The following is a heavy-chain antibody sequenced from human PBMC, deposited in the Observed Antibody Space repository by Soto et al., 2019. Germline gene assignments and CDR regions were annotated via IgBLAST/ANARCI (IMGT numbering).Heavy chain of an antibody. Sequence: PSETLSLTCTVSGGSISSHYWSWIRKPPGKGLEWIGYISYSGSTNYNPSLKSRVTISVDTSKNQFSLQLNSVTPEDTAVYYCARAYCSGGSCWAWSNWFDPWGQGTLVTVSS. D-gene: IGHD2-15*01. CDR2: ISYSGST. V-gene: IGHV4-59*11. CDR1: GGSISSHY. J-gene: IGHJ5*02. CDR3: ARAYCSGGSCWAWSNWFDP.